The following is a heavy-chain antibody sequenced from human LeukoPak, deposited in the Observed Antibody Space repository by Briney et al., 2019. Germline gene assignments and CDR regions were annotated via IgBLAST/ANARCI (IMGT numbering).Heavy chain of an antibody. CDR3: ARGRYSGHDPTYSFES. CDR2: FNSGGSI. Sequence: GGSLRLSCAASGFTVGNNYMSWVRQAPGKGLEWVSVFNSGGSIYYVDSVKGRFTISRDTSKSTLYLQMNTLRAEDTAVYYCARGRYSGHDPTYSFESWGQGTLVTVSS. D-gene: IGHD5-12*01. CDR1: GFTVGNNY. J-gene: IGHJ4*02. V-gene: IGHV3-66*01.